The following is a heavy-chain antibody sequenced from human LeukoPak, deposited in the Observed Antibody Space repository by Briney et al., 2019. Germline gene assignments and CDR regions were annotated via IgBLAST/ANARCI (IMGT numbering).Heavy chain of an antibody. D-gene: IGHD1-26*01. J-gene: IGHJ3*02. CDR3: ARDRGVGALDI. CDR2: IYYSGST. Sequence: LRLSCAASGFTFSDYYMSWIRQPPGKGLEWIGYIYYSGSTNYNPSLKSRVTISVDTSKNQFSLKLSSVTAADTAVYYCARDRGVGALDIWGQGTMVTVSS. CDR1: GFTFSDYY. V-gene: IGHV4-59*01.